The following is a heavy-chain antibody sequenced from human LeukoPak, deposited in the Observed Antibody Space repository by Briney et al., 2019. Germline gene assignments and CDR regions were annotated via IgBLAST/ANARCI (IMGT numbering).Heavy chain of an antibody. D-gene: IGHD6-13*01. V-gene: IGHV5-51*01. Sequence: GESLKISCKGSGSRFTSYWIGWVRQMPGKGLEWMGIIYPGDSDTRYSPSFQGQVTISADKSISTAYLQWTSLKPSDTAMYYCARRYSSSWYGYYFDYWGQGTLVTVSS. CDR3: ARRYSSSWYGYYFDY. CDR1: GSRFTSYW. J-gene: IGHJ4*02. CDR2: IYPGDSDT.